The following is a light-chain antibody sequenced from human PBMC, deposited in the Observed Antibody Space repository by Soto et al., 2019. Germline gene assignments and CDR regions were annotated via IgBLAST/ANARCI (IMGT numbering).Light chain of an antibody. V-gene: IGKV3-15*01. J-gene: IGKJ5*01. Sequence: MTQVPATLSVSPGERATLSCRASQSVGSNLAWYQHKHGQAPRLLMYAASARATGIPARFSGSGSGTEFTLTISSLQSEDFAVYYCRQYDNWPPITFGQGTRLEIK. CDR3: RQYDNWPPIT. CDR2: AAS. CDR1: QSVGSN.